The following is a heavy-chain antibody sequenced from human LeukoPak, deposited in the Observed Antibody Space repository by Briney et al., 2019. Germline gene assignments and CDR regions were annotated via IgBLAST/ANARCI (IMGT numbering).Heavy chain of an antibody. CDR1: GFTFSSYA. J-gene: IGHJ4*02. D-gene: IGHD3-10*01. Sequence: GSLRLSCAASGFTFSSYAMHWVRQAPGKGLEWVAAISHDGSNKYSADSVKGRFTISRDNSKNTLYLQMNSLRAEDTAVYYCARGAWFGELLVYYFDYWGQGTLVTVSS. CDR2: ISHDGSNK. V-gene: IGHV3-30*04. CDR3: ARGAWFGELLVYYFDY.